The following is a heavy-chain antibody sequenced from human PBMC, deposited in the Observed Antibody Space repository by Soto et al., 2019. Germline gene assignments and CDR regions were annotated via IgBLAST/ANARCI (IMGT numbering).Heavy chain of an antibody. D-gene: IGHD3-3*01. CDR3: AKDPALRFLEWLLNY. V-gene: IGHV3-30*18. J-gene: IGHJ4*02. CDR1: GFTFSSYG. CDR2: ISYDGSNK. Sequence: PGGSLRLSCAASGFTFSSYGMHWVRQARGKGLEWVAVISYDGSNKYYADSVKGRFTISRDNSKNTLYLQMNSLRAEDTAVYYCAKDPALRFLEWLLNYWGQGTLVTVSS.